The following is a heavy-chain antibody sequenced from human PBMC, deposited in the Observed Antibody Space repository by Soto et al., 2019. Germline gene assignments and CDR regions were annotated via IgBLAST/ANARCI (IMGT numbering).Heavy chain of an antibody. CDR2: VYSSGRT. V-gene: IGHV4-59*01. CDR3: ARGSELWPY. CDR1: VGSISSYY. J-gene: IGHJ4*02. D-gene: IGHD5-18*01. Sequence: SETLSLTCTVSVGSISSYYWSWIREPPGKGLEWIGYVYSSGRTSYNPSLRSRVTISVDTSNNQFSLDLSSVTAADTAVYYCARGSELWPYWGQGTLVTSPQ.